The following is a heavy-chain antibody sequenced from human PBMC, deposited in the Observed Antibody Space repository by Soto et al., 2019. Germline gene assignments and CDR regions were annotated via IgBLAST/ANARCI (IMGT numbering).Heavy chain of an antibody. D-gene: IGHD3-10*01. CDR2: IYTSGAT. J-gene: IGHJ6*02. CDR1: GASMTSTY. CDR3: VRVPERGHNIYSGIMDV. V-gene: IGHV4-4*07. Sequence: PSETLSLTCSVSGASMTSTYWNWIRQPAGKGLEWIGRIYTSGATSYNPSLKSRVTVSIDTPKSQFSLKLSSVTAAGTAIYYCVRVPERGHNIYSGIMDVWGQGSTVTVSS.